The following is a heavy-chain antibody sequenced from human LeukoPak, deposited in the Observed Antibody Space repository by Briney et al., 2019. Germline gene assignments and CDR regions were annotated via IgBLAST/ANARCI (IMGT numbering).Heavy chain of an antibody. Sequence: GGSLRLSCAASGFDFSSYAMSWVRQAPGKGLEWVSAISGSGGSTYYADSVKGRFTISRDNSKNTLYLQMNSLRAEDTAVYYCAKDGADYGGNPTDYWGQGTLVTVSS. CDR3: AKDGADYGGNPTDY. D-gene: IGHD4-23*01. CDR2: ISGSGGST. V-gene: IGHV3-23*01. J-gene: IGHJ4*02. CDR1: GFDFSSYA.